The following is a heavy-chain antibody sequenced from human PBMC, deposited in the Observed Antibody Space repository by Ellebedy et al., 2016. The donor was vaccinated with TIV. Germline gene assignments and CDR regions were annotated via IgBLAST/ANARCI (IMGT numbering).Heavy chain of an antibody. CDR1: GFSLRTSGVG. CDR3: AQRPETTRRIGSGYYTCFDP. Sequence: SGPTLVKPTQTLTLTCTFSGFSLRTSGVGVGWIRQPPGKALEWLALIYWNDDKRYSPSLKSRLTITKDTSKNQVVLTMTNMDPVYTATYDCAQRPETTRRIGSGYYTCFDPWGQGTWSPSPQ. D-gene: IGHD3-3*01. V-gene: IGHV2-5*01. J-gene: IGHJ5*02. CDR2: IYWNDDK.